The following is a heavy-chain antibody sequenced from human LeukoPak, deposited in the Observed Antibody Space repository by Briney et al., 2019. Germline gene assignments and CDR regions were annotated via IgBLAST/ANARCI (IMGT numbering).Heavy chain of an antibody. CDR2: ITETGGGT. CDR3: AKDRIRVDSV. V-gene: IGHV3-23*01. CDR1: GFTYSSCA. D-gene: IGHD5-12*01. Sequence: PGGSLRLSCAASGFTYSSCAMTCVRQAPGKGLEWVSSITETGGGTYYADSVKGRFTISRDNSKNTVYLQMDTLRDEDTAVYYCAKDRIRVDSVWGQGTLVTVSS. J-gene: IGHJ4*02.